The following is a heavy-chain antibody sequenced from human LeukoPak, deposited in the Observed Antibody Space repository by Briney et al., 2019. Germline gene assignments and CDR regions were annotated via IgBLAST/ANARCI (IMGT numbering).Heavy chain of an antibody. CDR3: ARTPPHITVFATYCCYYYMDV. Sequence: ASVKVSCKASGYTFTSYGISWVRQAPGQGLEWVGWISAYNGNTNYAQKLQGRVTMTTDTSTSTAYMELRSLRSDDTAVYYCARTPPHITVFATYCCYYYMDVWGKGTTVTVSS. D-gene: IGHD3-3*01. CDR1: GYTFTSYG. CDR2: ISAYNGNT. V-gene: IGHV1-18*01. J-gene: IGHJ6*03.